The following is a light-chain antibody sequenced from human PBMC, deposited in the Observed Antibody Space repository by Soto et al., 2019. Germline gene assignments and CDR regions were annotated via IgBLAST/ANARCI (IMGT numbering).Light chain of an antibody. CDR3: QQYNSYWT. CDR2: KAS. CDR1: QSISSW. J-gene: IGKJ1*01. V-gene: IGKV1-5*03. Sequence: IQMPQSHSTLSASVGDRVTITCRASQSISSWLAWYQQKPGKAPKLLIYKASSLESGVPSRFSGSGSGTEFTLTVSSLQPDDFATYYCQQYNSYWTFGQGTKVDIK.